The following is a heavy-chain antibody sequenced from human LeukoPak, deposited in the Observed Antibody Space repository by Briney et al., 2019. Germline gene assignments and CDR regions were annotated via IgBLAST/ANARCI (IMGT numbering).Heavy chain of an antibody. J-gene: IGHJ6*03. CDR2: IIPIFGTA. Sequence: SVKVSCKASGGTFSSYAISWVRQAPGQGLEWMGGIIPIFGTANYAQKFQGRVTITADKSTSTAYMELSSLRSEDTAVYYCARDVRYSSSWWIFGEYYYYYMDVWGKGTTVTISS. D-gene: IGHD6-13*01. V-gene: IGHV1-69*06. CDR3: ARDVRYSSSWWIFGEYYYYYMDV. CDR1: GGTFSSYA.